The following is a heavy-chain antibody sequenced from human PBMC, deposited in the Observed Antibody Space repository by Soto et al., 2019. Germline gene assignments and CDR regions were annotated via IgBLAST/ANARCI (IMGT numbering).Heavy chain of an antibody. Sequence: QVQLVQSGAEVEKPGASVKVSCKASGYTFTGYYMHWVRQAPGQGLEWMGWINPNSGGANLAQKFQGRVTRTRDTSISTAYMELSRLRSDDTAVYYCARDRRSGWYYFDYCGQGTLVTVSS. J-gene: IGHJ4*02. CDR3: ARDRRSGWYYFDY. CDR1: GYTFTGYY. CDR2: INPNSGGA. V-gene: IGHV1-2*02. D-gene: IGHD6-19*01.